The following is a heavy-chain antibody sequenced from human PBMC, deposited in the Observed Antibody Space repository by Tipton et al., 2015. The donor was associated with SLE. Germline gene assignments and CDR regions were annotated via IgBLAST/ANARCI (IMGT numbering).Heavy chain of an antibody. CDR2: IYYSGST. V-gene: IGHV4-59*06. D-gene: IGHD1-26*01. Sequence: TLSLTCTVSGGAMRNYYWNWIRQPAGKGLEWIGYIYYSGSTYYNPSLKSRVTISVDTSKNQFSLKLSSVTAADTAVYYCARDSRSGSFNPEGWFDPWGQGTLVTVSS. CDR3: ARDSRSGSFNPEGWFDP. J-gene: IGHJ5*02. CDR1: GGAMRNYY.